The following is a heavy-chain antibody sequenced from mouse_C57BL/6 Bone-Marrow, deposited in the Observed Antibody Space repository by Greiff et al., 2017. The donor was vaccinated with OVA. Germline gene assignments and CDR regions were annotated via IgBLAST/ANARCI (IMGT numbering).Heavy chain of an antibody. CDR3: ARDDDSMYYFDY. J-gene: IGHJ2*01. D-gene: IGHD2-13*01. Sequence: VQLQQSGAELARPGASVKLSCKASGYTFTSYGISWVKQRTGQGLEWIGEIYPRSGNTYYNEKFKGKVTLTADKSSSTAYMELRSLTSEDSAVYFCARDDDSMYYFDYCGQGTTLTVSS. CDR2: IYPRSGNT. V-gene: IGHV1-81*01. CDR1: GYTFTSYG.